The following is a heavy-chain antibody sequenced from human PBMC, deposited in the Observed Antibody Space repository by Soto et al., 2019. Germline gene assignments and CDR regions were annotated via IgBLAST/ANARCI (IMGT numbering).Heavy chain of an antibody. V-gene: IGHV3-7*03. J-gene: IGHJ6*02. Sequence: GGSLRLSCEVSGFTFSMYSMSWVRQSPGKGLEWVAKIPQDGVDGHYADSVKGRFNISRDNGKNSLYLQLNNLRAEDTAVYYCARDHLILPAHDFFYGSDGWGRGAKVTVS. CDR1: GFTFSMYS. CDR2: IPQDGVDG. CDR3: ARDHLILPAHDFFYGSDG. D-gene: IGHD2-21*02.